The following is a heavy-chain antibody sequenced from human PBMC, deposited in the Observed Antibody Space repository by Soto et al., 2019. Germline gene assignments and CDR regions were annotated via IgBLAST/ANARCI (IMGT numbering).Heavy chain of an antibody. CDR1: GFTFTKAY. J-gene: IGHJ4*02. D-gene: IGHD1-26*01. Sequence: EVQLVESGGGLVEPGGSIRLSCEASGFTFTKAYMTWVRQAPGKGLEWVGRIKGSHAGGTTDYATSVKGRFTISRDDSKNTLYLQMNSLKTEDTSVYYCATEGGYPGSNFYGAYWGQGTLVTVSS. CDR2: IKGSHAGGTT. V-gene: IGHV3-15*01. CDR3: ATEGGYPGSNFYGAY.